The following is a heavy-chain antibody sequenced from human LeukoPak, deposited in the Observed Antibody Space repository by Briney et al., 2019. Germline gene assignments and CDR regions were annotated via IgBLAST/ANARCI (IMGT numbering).Heavy chain of an antibody. CDR3: ARGDYGDSHY. CDR1: GGSISSYY. CDR2: NYYGGSA. D-gene: IGHD4-17*01. Sequence: PSETLSLTCTVSGGSISSYYWRWIRQPPGRGLEWIGYNYYGGSANYNPSLKSRVTISVNASKNQFSLKLSSVTAADTAVYYCARGDYGDSHYWGQGTLVTVSS. J-gene: IGHJ4*02. V-gene: IGHV4-59*01.